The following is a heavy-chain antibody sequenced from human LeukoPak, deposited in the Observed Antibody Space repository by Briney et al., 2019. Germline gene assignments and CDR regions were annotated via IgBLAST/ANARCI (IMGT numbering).Heavy chain of an antibody. J-gene: IGHJ4*02. V-gene: IGHV1-18*01. CDR2: ISAYNGNT. D-gene: IGHD2-2*01. CDR1: GCTFTSYG. CDR3: ASTKSVKYQLLEYYFDY. Sequence: ASVKVSCKASGCTFTSYGISWVRQAPGQGLEWMGWISAYNGNTNYAQKLQGRVTMTTDTSTSTAYMELRSLRSDDTAVYYCASTKSVKYQLLEYYFDYWGQGTLVTVSS.